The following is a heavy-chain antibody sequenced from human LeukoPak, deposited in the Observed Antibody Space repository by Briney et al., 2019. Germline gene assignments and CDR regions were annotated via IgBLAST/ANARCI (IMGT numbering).Heavy chain of an antibody. J-gene: IGHJ4*02. D-gene: IGHD4-23*01. Sequence: GGSLRLSRAVSGFTFSSYWMHWVRQAPGKGLVWVSRIDRDGSRINYADSVKGRFTISRDNGKNTLFLQMNSLRAEDAAVYYCVRGNDYGGPHYWGQGTLVTVSS. CDR3: VRGNDYGGPHY. V-gene: IGHV3-74*01. CDR1: GFTFSSYW. CDR2: IDRDGSRI.